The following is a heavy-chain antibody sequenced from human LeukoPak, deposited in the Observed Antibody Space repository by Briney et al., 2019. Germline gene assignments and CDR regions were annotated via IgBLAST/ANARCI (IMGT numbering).Heavy chain of an antibody. D-gene: IGHD3-22*01. J-gene: IGHJ4*02. CDR1: GFRFTSYW. CDR3: ARHSYYYDSSGYYYPVGLDY. Sequence: GGALKISFKGSGFRFTSYWIGWGRPMPGKGVEWMGIIYPGESDTRYSPSFQGQFTISADKSISTAYLQWSSLKASDTAMYYCARHSYYYDSSGYYYPVGLDYWGQGTLVTVSS. V-gene: IGHV5-51*01. CDR2: IYPGESDT.